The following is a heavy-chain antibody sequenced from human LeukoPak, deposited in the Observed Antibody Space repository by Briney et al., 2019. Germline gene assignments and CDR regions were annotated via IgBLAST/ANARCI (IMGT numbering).Heavy chain of an antibody. D-gene: IGHD2-21*02. CDR1: GSSISSYY. CDR3: ARGVGVVTPFDY. Sequence: SETLSLTCTVSGSSISSYYWSCIRQPPGKGLEWIGYIYYSGSTNYNPSLKSRVTISVDTSKNQFSLRLRSVTAADTAVYYCARGVGVVTPFDYWGQGTLVTVSS. V-gene: IGHV4-59*01. CDR2: IYYSGST. J-gene: IGHJ4*02.